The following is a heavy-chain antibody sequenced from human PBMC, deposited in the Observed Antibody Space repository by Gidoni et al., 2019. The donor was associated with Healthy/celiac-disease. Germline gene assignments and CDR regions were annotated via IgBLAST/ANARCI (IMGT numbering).Heavy chain of an antibody. CDR3: ALLSFDVPAPLDY. CDR2: ISSSSSYI. J-gene: IGHJ4*02. Sequence: EVQLVESGGGLVKPGGSLRLSCAASGFTFSSYSMNWVRQAPGKGLDWVSSISSSSSYIYYADSVKGRFTISRDNAKNSLYLQMNSLRAEDTAVYYCALLSFDVPAPLDYWGQGTLVTVSS. CDR1: GFTFSSYS. D-gene: IGHD2-2*01. V-gene: IGHV3-21*01.